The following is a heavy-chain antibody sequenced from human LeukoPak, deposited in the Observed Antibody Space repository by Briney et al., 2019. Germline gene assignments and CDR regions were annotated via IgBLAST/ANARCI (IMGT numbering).Heavy chain of an antibody. V-gene: IGHV4-4*07. CDR1: GGSISGNA. J-gene: IGHJ3*02. D-gene: IGHD1-1*01. CDR3: ARRYNSVNDDVFDI. Sequence: KASETLSLTCTVSGGSISGNAWNWIRQPAGKGLEWIGRILTSGSTNYNPSLKSRVTMSVDTSKNQFSLKLSSLTAADTAVYYCARRYNSVNDDVFDIWGQGTMVAVSS. CDR2: ILTSGST.